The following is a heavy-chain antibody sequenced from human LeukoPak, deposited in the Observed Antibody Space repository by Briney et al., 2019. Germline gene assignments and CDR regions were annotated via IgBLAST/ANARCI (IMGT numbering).Heavy chain of an antibody. V-gene: IGHV4-59*08. CDR3: ARHGAGTTVDY. J-gene: IGHJ4*02. CDR1: GGSISSYY. Sequence: SETPSLTCTVSGGSISSYYWSWIRQPPGKGLEWIGYIYYSGSTNYNPSLKSRVTISVDTSKNQFSLKLSSVTAADTAVYYCARHGAGTTVDYWGQGTLVTVSS. CDR2: IYYSGST. D-gene: IGHD1-1*01.